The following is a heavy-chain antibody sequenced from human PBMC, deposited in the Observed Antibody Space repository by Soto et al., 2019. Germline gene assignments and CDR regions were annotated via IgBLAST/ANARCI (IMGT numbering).Heavy chain of an antibody. CDR2: IIPIFGTA. CDR3: ARGQTGGGWGYYFDY. D-gene: IGHD3-16*01. J-gene: IGHJ4*02. V-gene: IGHV1-69*12. CDR1: GGTFSSYA. Sequence: QVQLVQSGAEVKKPGSSVKVSCKASGGTFSSYAIDWVRQAPGQGLEWMGGIIPIFGTADYAQKFQGRVTITADESTRTAYRELSSLRSEDTAVYYCARGQTGGGWGYYFDYWGQGTLVTVSS.